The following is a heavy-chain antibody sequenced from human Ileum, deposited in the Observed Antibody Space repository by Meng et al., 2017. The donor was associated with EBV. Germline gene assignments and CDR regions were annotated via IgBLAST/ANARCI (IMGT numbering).Heavy chain of an antibody. CDR1: GFSLTDKPVG. CDR2: IYWDDDK. Sequence: QITLKESGPTLVKPTQTSMLTFTFSGFSLTDKPVGVVWIRQPPGKALEWLAVIYWDDDKRYSPSLKSRLTITKDSSKNQVVLTMTNLDLVDTATYYCAHRRDYGGMWDTGCLDYWGQGALVTVSS. D-gene: IGHD4/OR15-4a*01. J-gene: IGHJ4*02. CDR3: AHRRDYGGMWDTGCLDY. V-gene: IGHV2-5*02.